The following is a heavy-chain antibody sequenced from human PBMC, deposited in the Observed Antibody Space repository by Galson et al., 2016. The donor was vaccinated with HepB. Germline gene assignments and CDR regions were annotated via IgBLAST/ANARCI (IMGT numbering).Heavy chain of an antibody. J-gene: IGHJ5*02. CDR3: ARAAIIPGARMVFDP. V-gene: IGHV4-4*02. Sequence: ETLSLTCAVSGASISDSNWWTWVRHVPGKGLEWIGEIYHTGTSNNNPFLSSRFTLTVDKSRNQFPLNLTSVTAADTAVYYCARAAIIPGARMVFDPWGQGILVTVSS. CDR1: GASISDSNW. D-gene: IGHD2-2*01. CDR2: IYHTGTS.